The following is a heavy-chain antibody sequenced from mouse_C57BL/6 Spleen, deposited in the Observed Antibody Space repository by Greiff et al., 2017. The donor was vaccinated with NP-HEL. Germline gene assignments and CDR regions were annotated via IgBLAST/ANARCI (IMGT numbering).Heavy chain of an antibody. D-gene: IGHD1-1*01. J-gene: IGHJ4*01. V-gene: IGHV5-6*01. CDR2: ISSGGSYT. Sequence: EVKLVESGGDLVKPGGSLKLSCAASGFTFSSYGMSWVRQTPDKRLEWVATISSGGSYTYYLDSVKGRFTISRDNAKNTLYLQMSSLKSEDTAMYYCARPITTGLYAMDYWGQGTSVTVSS. CDR1: GFTFSSYG. CDR3: ARPITTGLYAMDY.